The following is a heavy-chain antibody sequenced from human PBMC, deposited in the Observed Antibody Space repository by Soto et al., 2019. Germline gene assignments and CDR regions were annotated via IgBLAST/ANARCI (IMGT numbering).Heavy chain of an antibody. Sequence: LSLTCVVSGYSISSGYYWGWIRQPPGKGLEWIGNIYRSGSTYYNPSLKSRVTISVDTSKNQFSLKLSSVTAADTAVYYCARDGEWQLPYDYWGLGTLVTV. V-gene: IGHV4-38-2*02. CDR3: ARDGEWQLPYDY. D-gene: IGHD2-15*01. CDR2: IYRSGST. CDR1: GYSISSGYY. J-gene: IGHJ4*02.